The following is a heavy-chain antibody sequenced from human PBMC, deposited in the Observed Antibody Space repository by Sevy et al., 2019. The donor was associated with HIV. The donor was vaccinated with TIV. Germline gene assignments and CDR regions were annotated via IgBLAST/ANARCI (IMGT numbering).Heavy chain of an antibody. CDR1: GYTFTGYY. CDR2: INPNSGGT. V-gene: IGHV1-2*06. Sequence: ASVKVSCKASGYTFTGYYMHWVRQAPGQGLVWMGRINPNSGGTNYAQKFQGRVTMTRDTSISTAYMELSRLRSDDTAVYYCARVTIFGVVIIDYWGQGTLVTVSS. J-gene: IGHJ4*02. D-gene: IGHD3-3*01. CDR3: ARVTIFGVVIIDY.